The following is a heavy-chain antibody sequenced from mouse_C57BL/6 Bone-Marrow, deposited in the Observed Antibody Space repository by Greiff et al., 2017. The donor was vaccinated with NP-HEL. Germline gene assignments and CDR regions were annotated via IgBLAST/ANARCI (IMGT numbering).Heavy chain of an antibody. CDR3: ARKSIYSPTVDYFDY. CDR2: INPSNGGT. CDR1: GYTFTSYW. D-gene: IGHD1-1*01. J-gene: IGHJ2*01. V-gene: IGHV1-53*01. Sequence: QVQLQQPGTELVKPGASVKLSCKASGYTFTSYWMHWVKQRPGQGLEWIGNINPSNGGTNYNEKFKSKATLTVDKSSSTAYMQLSSLTSEDSAVYYCARKSIYSPTVDYFDYWGQGTTLTVSS.